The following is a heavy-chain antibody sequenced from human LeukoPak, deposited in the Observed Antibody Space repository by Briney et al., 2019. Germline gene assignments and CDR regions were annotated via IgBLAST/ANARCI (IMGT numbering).Heavy chain of an antibody. D-gene: IGHD6-13*01. V-gene: IGHV5-51*01. J-gene: IGHJ5*02. CDR3: ARCPSIAAAGIGWFDP. CDR2: IYPGDSDT. Sequence: GESLEISCKGSGYSFTSYWIGWVRQMPGKGLEWMGIIYPGDSDTRYSPSFQGQVTISADKSISTAYLQWSSLKASDTAMYYCARCPSIAAAGIGWFDPWGQGTLVTVSS. CDR1: GYSFTSYW.